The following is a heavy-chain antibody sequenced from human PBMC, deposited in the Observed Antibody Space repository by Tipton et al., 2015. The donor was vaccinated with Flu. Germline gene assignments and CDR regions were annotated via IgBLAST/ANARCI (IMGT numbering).Heavy chain of an antibody. CDR3: VRNFWLGWFDP. J-gene: IGHJ5*02. Sequence: LRLSCSVSGDSMGSRYYWGWIRQAPGKGLEWIANIHRAGNTYYNPSLKSRVTLSVDTSKNQFSLKLTSVTAADTAVYYCVRNFWLGWFDPWGQGTLVAVSS. CDR2: IHRAGNT. D-gene: IGHD3-10*01. V-gene: IGHV4-38-2*01. CDR1: GDSMGSRYY.